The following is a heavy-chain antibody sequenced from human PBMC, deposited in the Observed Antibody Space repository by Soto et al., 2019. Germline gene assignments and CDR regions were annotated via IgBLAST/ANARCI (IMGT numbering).Heavy chain of an antibody. CDR2: ISGSGGST. CDR3: AKDPAYFLYPIDDYYYYMDV. CDR1: GFTFSSYA. J-gene: IGHJ6*03. V-gene: IGHV3-23*01. Sequence: EVQLLESGGGLVQPGGSLRLSCAASGFTFSSYAMSWVRQAPGKGLEWVSAISGSGGSTYYADSVKGRFTISRDNSKNTLYLQMNSLRAEDTAVYYCAKDPAYFLYPIDDYYYYMDVWGKGTTVTVSS. D-gene: IGHD2-21*01.